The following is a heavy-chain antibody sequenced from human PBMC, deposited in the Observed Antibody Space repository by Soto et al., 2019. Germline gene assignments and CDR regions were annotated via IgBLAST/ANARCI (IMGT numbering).Heavy chain of an antibody. Sequence: PGGSLRLSCAASGFTFSSYGMHWLRQAPGKGLEWVAVISYDGSNKFYADSVKGRFTISRDNSKNTLYLQMNSLRAEDTAVYYCAKDQSSSWLDYWGQGTLVTVS. CDR3: AKDQSSSWLDY. CDR1: GFTFSSYG. CDR2: ISYDGSNK. V-gene: IGHV3-30*18. D-gene: IGHD6-13*01. J-gene: IGHJ4*02.